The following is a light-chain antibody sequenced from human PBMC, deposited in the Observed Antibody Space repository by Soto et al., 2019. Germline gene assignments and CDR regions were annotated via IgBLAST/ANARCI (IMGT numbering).Light chain of an antibody. Sequence: EMVMTQSPASLSVSPGERVTLSCRASETVHRNLAWYQQQPGRGPSLLIYYASTRVTGVPDRFTGSGSGTEFTLTISSLQSEDFGVYYCQHYSNWPPTFGPGTKVEIK. CDR2: YAS. CDR1: ETVHRN. CDR3: QHYSNWPPT. V-gene: IGKV3-15*01. J-gene: IGKJ3*01.